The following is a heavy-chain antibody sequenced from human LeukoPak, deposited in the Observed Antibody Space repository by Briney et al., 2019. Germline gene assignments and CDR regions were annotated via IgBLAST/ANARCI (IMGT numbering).Heavy chain of an antibody. CDR1: GGSISSGGYY. D-gene: IGHD3-10*01. J-gene: IGHJ6*02. CDR3: ARDGYYGSGSYYMPYYYYYYGMDV. CDR2: IYYSGST. V-gene: IGHV4-31*03. Sequence: TLSLTCTVSGGSISSGGYYWSWIRQHPGKGLEWIGYIYYSGSTYYNPSLKSRVTISVDTSKNQFSLKLSSVTAADTAVYYCARDGYYGSGSYYMPYYYYYYGMDVWGQGTTVTVSS.